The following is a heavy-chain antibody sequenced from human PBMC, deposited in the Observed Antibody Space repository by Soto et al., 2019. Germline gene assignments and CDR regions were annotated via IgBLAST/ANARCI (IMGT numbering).Heavy chain of an antibody. D-gene: IGHD3-9*01. Sequence: QVQLVQSGAEVKKPGASVKVSCKASGYTFTSYGISWVRQAPGQGLEWMGWISAYNGNTNYAQKLQGRVTMTTDTSTSTAYMELRSLRSDDTAVYYCVRGYYDILTGYYTVAFDYWGQGTLVTVSS. V-gene: IGHV1-18*01. CDR2: ISAYNGNT. CDR3: VRGYYDILTGYYTVAFDY. J-gene: IGHJ4*02. CDR1: GYTFTSYG.